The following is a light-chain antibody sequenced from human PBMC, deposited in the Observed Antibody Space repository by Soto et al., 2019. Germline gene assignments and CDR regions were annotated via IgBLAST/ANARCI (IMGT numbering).Light chain of an antibody. CDR1: QSVGSN. Sequence: EIVMTQSPATLSGSPGERATLSCRASQSVGSNLAWYQQKPGQAPRLLIYDASTKATSVPARFSGSGPGTEFTLTISRLQSEDFAVYYCQQYNKWPRTFGQGTRVEI. CDR3: QQYNKWPRT. CDR2: DAS. V-gene: IGKV3-15*01. J-gene: IGKJ1*01.